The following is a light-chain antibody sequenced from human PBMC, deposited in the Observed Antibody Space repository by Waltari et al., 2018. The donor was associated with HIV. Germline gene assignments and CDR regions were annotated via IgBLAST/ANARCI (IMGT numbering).Light chain of an antibody. V-gene: IGKV1-39*01. CDR3: QQSYDTPRT. CDR2: DAS. Sequence: DIQMTQSPSSLSASVGDRVTITCRASQSIRIFLSWDQQKPGKAPNLLIYDASTLQSGVPSGFRGSGSGTNFTLTISSLQPEDFATYYCQQSYDTPRTFGQGTKVDIK. J-gene: IGKJ1*01. CDR1: QSIRIF.